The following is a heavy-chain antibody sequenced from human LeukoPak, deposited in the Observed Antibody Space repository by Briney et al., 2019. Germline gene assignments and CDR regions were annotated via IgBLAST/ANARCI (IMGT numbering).Heavy chain of an antibody. CDR1: GFSFSEYY. CDR3: ARDRGIVGTTGYYYMDV. Sequence: GRSLRLSCVASGFSFSEYYMSWIRQAAGKGLEWVSYIGSTIYYADSVKGRFTISRDNAKNSLYLQMNSLRAEDTAVYYCARDRGIVGTTGYYYMDVWGKGTTVTVSS. CDR2: IGSTI. J-gene: IGHJ6*03. D-gene: IGHD1-26*01. V-gene: IGHV3-11*04.